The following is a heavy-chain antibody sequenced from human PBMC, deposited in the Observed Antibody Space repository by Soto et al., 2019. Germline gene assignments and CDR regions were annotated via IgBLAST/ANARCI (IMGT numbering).Heavy chain of an antibody. V-gene: IGHV3-48*03. CDR1: GFTFSDDE. CDR3: AREGGFDWFYA. J-gene: IGHJ5*02. CDR2: ISLSGTTI. Sequence: EVHLVESGGGLVQPGGSLRLSCAASGFTFSDDEMNWVRQAPGKGLEWVSYISLSGTTIHYADSVKGRFTISRDNAKNSIYLQMNTLRVEDTAIYYCAREGGFDWFYAWGQGTLVTVSS.